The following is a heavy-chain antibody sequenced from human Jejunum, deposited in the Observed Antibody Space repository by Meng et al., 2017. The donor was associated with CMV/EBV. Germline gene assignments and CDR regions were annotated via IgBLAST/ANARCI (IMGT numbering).Heavy chain of an antibody. J-gene: IGHJ4*02. D-gene: IGHD5-24*01. Sequence: ASGFTFSNYPLHWVRQAPGKGLEWVAVISYDESDQYYADSVKGRFTISRDYSKNTLYLQMNSLRGDDTAVYYCARENDYNNYFDLWGQGTRVTVSS. V-gene: IGHV3-30*01. CDR1: GFTFSNYP. CDR3: ARENDYNNYFDL. CDR2: ISYDESDQ.